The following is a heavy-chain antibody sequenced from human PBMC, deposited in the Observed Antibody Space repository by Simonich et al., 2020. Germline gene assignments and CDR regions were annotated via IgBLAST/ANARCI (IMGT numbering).Heavy chain of an antibody. V-gene: IGHV4-39*01. D-gene: IGHD2-8*01. CDR3: ARQRVLMMYAIDY. J-gene: IGHJ4*02. CDR1: GGSISSSSYY. Sequence: QLQLQESGPGLVKPSETLSLTCTVSGGSISSSSYYWGGIRQPPGKGLEWIGSIYYSGSTYYNPSLKSRVTISVDTSKNQFSLKLSSVTAADTAVYYCARQRVLMMYAIDYWGQGTLVTVSS. CDR2: IYYSGST.